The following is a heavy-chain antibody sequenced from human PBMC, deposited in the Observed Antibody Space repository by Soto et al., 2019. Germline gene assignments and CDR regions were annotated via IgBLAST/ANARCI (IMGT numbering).Heavy chain of an antibody. Sequence: SVKVSCKASGGTFSSYAISWVRQAPGQGLEWMGGIIPIFGTANYAQKFQGRVTITADESTSTAYMELSSLRSEDTAVYYCARDSEGDILTGYYVSDYYYYGMDVWGQGTTVTVSS. CDR1: GGTFSSYA. CDR3: ARDSEGDILTGYYVSDYYYYGMDV. D-gene: IGHD3-9*01. J-gene: IGHJ6*02. V-gene: IGHV1-69*13. CDR2: IIPIFGTA.